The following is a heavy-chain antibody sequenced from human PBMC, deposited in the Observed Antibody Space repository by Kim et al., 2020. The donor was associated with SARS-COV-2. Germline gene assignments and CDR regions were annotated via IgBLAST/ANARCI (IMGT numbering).Heavy chain of an antibody. J-gene: IGHJ4*02. D-gene: IGHD6-19*01. CDR2: ISHVGSNK. V-gene: IGHV3-30*03. CDR3: ARWGYQWLAD. CDR1: GFTFSSYG. Sequence: GGSLRLSCAASGFTFSSYGFHWVRQAPGKGLQWVAFISHVGSNKNYGESVKGRFSVSRDNPKNTLYLQMDSLRIEDTAVYYCARWGYQWLADWGQGTLVTVSS.